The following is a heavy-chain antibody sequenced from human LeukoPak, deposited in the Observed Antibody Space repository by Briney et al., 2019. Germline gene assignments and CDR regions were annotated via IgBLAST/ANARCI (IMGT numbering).Heavy chain of an antibody. D-gene: IGHD6-13*01. V-gene: IGHV3-23*01. CDR3: ARVHSSSFDY. CDR2: ISGSGGST. J-gene: IGHJ4*02. CDR1: GFTFSSYA. Sequence: GGSLRLSCAASGFTFSSYAMSWVRQAPGKGLEWVSAISGSGGSTYYADSVKGRFTISRDNSKNTLYLQMNSQRAEDTAVYYCARVHSSSFDYWAQRTRVSVSS.